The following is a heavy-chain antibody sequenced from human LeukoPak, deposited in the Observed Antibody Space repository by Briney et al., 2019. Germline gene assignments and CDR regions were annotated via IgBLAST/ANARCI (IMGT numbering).Heavy chain of an antibody. Sequence: PGGSMRPSSAASAFTSSSYAMTWDRQAPGRGLVWVSAISGSGGSTNYASCVKGRFTISRDNSKNTLYLQMNSLRAEDTAVYYCAKAVVGRVATSYGMDVWGEGTTVTVSS. CDR1: AFTSSSYA. D-gene: IGHD5-12*01. CDR3: AKAVVGRVATSYGMDV. CDR2: ISGSGGST. V-gene: IGHV3-23*01. J-gene: IGHJ6*04.